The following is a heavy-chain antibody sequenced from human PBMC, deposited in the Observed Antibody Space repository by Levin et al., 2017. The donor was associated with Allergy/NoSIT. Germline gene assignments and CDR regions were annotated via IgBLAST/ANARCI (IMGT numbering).Heavy chain of an antibody. CDR3: ARMSYYDSRNYYIGRGWFDP. CDR1: GFSLSTRGMC. V-gene: IGHV2-70*01. Sequence: SGSGPTLVKPTQTLTLTCTFSGFSLSTRGMCVTWIRQPPGKALEWLALIDWDDDKYYSASLKTRLTISRDTSKNQVVLTMTNMDPVDTATYYCARMSYYDSRNYYIGRGWFDPWGQGTLVTVSS. CDR2: IDWDDDK. D-gene: IGHD3-22*01. J-gene: IGHJ5*02.